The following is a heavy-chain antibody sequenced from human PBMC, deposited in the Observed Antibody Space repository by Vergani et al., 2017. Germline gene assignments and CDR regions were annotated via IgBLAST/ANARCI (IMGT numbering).Heavy chain of an antibody. CDR3: ARYASGSYYKNAHYYYYGMDV. CDR2: ISSSSSYT. CDR1: GFTFSDYY. J-gene: IGHJ6*02. V-gene: IGHV3-11*05. D-gene: IGHD3-10*01. Sequence: QVQLVESGGGLVKPGGSLRLSCAASGFTFSDYYMSWIRQAPGKGLEWVSYISSSSSYTNYADSVKGRFTISRDNAKNSLYLQMNILRAEDTAVYYYARYASGSYYKNAHYYYYGMDVWGQGTTVTVSS.